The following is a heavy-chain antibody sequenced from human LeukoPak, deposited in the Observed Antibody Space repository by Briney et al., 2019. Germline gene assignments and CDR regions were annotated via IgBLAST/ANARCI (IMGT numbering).Heavy chain of an antibody. Sequence: CRRLSCAAALFTFSNYWVHWVRQGPGKLLVCVSHMNSDVSDTNYADSVTGRSTISRDTAKNKLYMQMASLRAEDNAAYYCTREIQHAFGRWGQGTLVTVSS. V-gene: IGHV3-74*01. J-gene: IGHJ4*02. CDR1: LFTFSNYW. CDR3: TREIQHAFGR. CDR2: MNSDVSDT. D-gene: IGHD3-16*01.